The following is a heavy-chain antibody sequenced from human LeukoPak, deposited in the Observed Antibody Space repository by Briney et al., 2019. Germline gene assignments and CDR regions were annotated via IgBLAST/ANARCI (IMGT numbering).Heavy chain of an antibody. CDR2: ISGSDGST. Sequence: PGGSLRLSCAASGFTFSTYAMSWVRQAPGKGLEWISAISGSDGSTYYADSVKGRFTISRDNAKNTLNLQMNSLRAEDTAVYYCARDLGQYYDTSDNWFDPWGQGTLVTVSS. D-gene: IGHD3-22*01. CDR1: GFTFSTYA. J-gene: IGHJ5*02. V-gene: IGHV3-23*01. CDR3: ARDLGQYYDTSDNWFDP.